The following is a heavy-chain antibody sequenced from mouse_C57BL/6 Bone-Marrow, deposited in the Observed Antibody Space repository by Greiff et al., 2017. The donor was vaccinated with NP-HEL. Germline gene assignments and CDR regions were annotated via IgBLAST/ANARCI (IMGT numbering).Heavy chain of an antibody. J-gene: IGHJ3*01. CDR2: ISYDGSN. D-gene: IGHD1-1*01. CDR1: GYSFTSGYY. V-gene: IGHV3-6*01. Sequence: EVHLVESGPGLVKPSQSLSLTCSVTGYSFTSGYYWNWIRQFPGNKLEWMGYISYDGSNNYNPSLKNRISITRDTSKNQFFLKLNSVTTEDTATYYCARSTTVVPFAYWGQGTLVTVSA. CDR3: ARSTTVVPFAY.